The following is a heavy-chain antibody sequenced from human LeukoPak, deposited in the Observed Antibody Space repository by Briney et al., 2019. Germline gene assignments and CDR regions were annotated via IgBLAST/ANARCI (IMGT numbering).Heavy chain of an antibody. CDR1: GFTFSSYS. Sequence: PGGPLRLSCAASGFTFSSYSMNWVRQAPGKGLEGVSALSGSGGSTYYADSVKGRFTISRDNSKNTLYLQMSSLRAEDTAVYYCAKSTGPICGKGGYFDYWGQGTLVTVSS. CDR3: AKSTGPICGKGGYFDY. V-gene: IGHV3-23*01. CDR2: LSGSGGST. D-gene: IGHD3-3*01. J-gene: IGHJ4*02.